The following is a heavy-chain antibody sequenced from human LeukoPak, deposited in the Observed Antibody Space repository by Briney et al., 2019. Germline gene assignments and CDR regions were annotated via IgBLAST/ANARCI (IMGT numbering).Heavy chain of an antibody. Sequence: SETLSLTCAVYGGSFSGHYWSWIRQPPGNGLEWIGEINHSGSTNYNPSLKSRVTISVDTSKNQFSLKLSSVTAADTAVYYCARGLAITIFGVVRRDNWFDPWGQGTLVTVSS. V-gene: IGHV4-34*01. J-gene: IGHJ5*02. CDR1: GGSFSGHY. CDR3: ARGLAITIFGVVRRDNWFDP. CDR2: INHSGST. D-gene: IGHD3-3*01.